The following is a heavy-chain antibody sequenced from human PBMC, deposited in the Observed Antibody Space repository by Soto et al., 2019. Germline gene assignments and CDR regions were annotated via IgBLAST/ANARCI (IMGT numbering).Heavy chain of an antibody. Sequence: GGSLNLSCAASGFTFSSYSMHWVRQAPGKGLEWVAVISYDGSNKYYADSVKGRFTISRDNSENTLYLQMNSLRAEDTAVYYCARDGGAVAGTEEDYYYGMDVWGQGTTVTVSS. J-gene: IGHJ6*02. CDR1: GFTFSSYS. CDR3: ARDGGAVAGTEEDYYYGMDV. V-gene: IGHV3-30-3*01. CDR2: ISYDGSNK. D-gene: IGHD6-19*01.